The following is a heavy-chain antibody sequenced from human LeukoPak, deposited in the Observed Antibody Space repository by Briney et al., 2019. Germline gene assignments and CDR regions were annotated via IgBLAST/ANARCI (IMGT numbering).Heavy chain of an antibody. Sequence: GGSLRLSCAASGFTFSSYGMHWVRQAPGKGLVWVSRINSDGSSTSYADSVKGRFTISRDNAKNTLYLQMNSLRAEDTAVYYCARWVGMGYYFDYWGQGTLVTVSS. D-gene: IGHD3-10*01. CDR2: INSDGSST. J-gene: IGHJ4*02. CDR1: GFTFSSYG. CDR3: ARWVGMGYYFDY. V-gene: IGHV3-74*01.